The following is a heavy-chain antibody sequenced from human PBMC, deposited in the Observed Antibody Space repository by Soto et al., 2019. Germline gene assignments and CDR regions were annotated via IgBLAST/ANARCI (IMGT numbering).Heavy chain of an antibody. D-gene: IGHD4-17*01. Sequence: SGPTLVNPTQTLTLTCTFSGFSLSTSGVGVGWIRQPPGKALEWLALIYWNDDKRYSPSLRSRLTITKDTSKNQVVLTMTNMDPVDTATYYCAHLTGYYEPGGYWGQGTLVTVSS. CDR3: AHLTGYYEPGGY. CDR1: GFSLSTSGVG. J-gene: IGHJ4*02. V-gene: IGHV2-5*01. CDR2: IYWNDDK.